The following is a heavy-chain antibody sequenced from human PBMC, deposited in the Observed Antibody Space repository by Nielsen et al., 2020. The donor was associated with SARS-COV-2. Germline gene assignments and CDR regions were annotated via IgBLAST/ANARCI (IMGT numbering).Heavy chain of an antibody. CDR3: ARAPFEASDV. V-gene: IGHV3-66*01. J-gene: IGHJ3*01. Sequence: GESLKISCAASGFTVGSYFMSWVRQAPGKGLEWVSVIYSGGSRYHADSVKGRFTISREDSKNTVFLQMNNLKVEDTALYYCARAPFEASDVWGQGTMVSVSS. CDR1: GFTVGSYF. D-gene: IGHD3-3*02. CDR2: IYSGGSR.